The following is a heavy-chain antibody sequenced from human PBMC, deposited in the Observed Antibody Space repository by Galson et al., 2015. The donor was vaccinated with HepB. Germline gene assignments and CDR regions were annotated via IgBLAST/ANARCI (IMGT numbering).Heavy chain of an antibody. D-gene: IGHD6-13*01. J-gene: IGHJ4*02. Sequence: SLRLSCAASGFTFSSYAMHWVRQAPGKGLEWVAVISYDGSNKYYADSVKGRFTISRDNPKNTLYLQMNSLRAEDTAVYYCASGWDSSWYRYWGQGTLVTVSS. CDR2: ISYDGSNK. CDR1: GFTFSSYA. CDR3: ASGWDSSWYRY. V-gene: IGHV3-30*04.